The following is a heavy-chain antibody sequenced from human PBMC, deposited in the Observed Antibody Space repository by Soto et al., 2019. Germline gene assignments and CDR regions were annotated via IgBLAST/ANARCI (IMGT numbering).Heavy chain of an antibody. J-gene: IGHJ3*02. D-gene: IGHD4-17*01. V-gene: IGHV4-31*03. CDR1: GGSVTGGGFC. Sequence: QVQLQESGPGLVKPSQTLSPTCTVSGGSVTGGGFCWSWIRQHPGEGLEFIGYMCYSGSTNYNPSLKSRVAISIDTSKNQCSLTLTFVTAADTAVYYCASRDYGYTFNIWGQGTMVTVSS. CDR3: ASRDYGYTFNI. CDR2: MCYSGST.